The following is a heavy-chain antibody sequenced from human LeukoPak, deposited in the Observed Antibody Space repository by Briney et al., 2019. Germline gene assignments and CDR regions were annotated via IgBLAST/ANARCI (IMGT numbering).Heavy chain of an antibody. D-gene: IGHD6-13*01. CDR2: INPSGGST. V-gene: IGHV1-46*01. J-gene: IGHJ5*02. CDR1: GGTFSSYA. Sequence: ASVKVSCKASGGTFSSYAISWVRQAPGQGLEWMGIINPSGGSTSYAQKFQGRVTMTRDTSTSTVYMELSSPRSEDTAVYYCARDASYSSSRRRFDPWGQGTLVTVSS. CDR3: ARDASYSSSRRRFDP.